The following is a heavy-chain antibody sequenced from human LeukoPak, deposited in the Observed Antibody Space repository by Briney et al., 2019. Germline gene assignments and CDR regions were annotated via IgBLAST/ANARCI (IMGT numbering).Heavy chain of an antibody. CDR3: ARERGLIGYCSSTSCYYPYWFDL. V-gene: IGHV1-18*01. Sequence: ASVKVSCKASGYTFTSYGISWVRQAPGQGLEWIGWISAYNGNTNYAQKLQGRVTMTTDTSTSTAYMELRSLRSDDTAVYYCARERGLIGYCSSTSCYYPYWFDLWGQGTLVTVSS. J-gene: IGHJ5*02. CDR2: ISAYNGNT. CDR1: GYTFTSYG. D-gene: IGHD2-2*01.